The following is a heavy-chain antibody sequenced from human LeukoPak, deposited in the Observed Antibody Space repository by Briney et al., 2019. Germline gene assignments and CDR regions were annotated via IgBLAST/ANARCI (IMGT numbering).Heavy chain of an antibody. Sequence: GGSLRLSCAASGFTFASYTMNWVRQAPGKGLEWVSSISTYSFSSFNTYRYYADSVKGRFTISRDNAKNSLYLQINSLTAEDTAVYYCAGSGDGYNSDYWGQGTPVTVSS. CDR1: GFTFASYT. CDR2: ISTYSFSSFNTYR. CDR3: AGSGDGYNSDY. V-gene: IGHV3-21*01. D-gene: IGHD5-24*01. J-gene: IGHJ4*02.